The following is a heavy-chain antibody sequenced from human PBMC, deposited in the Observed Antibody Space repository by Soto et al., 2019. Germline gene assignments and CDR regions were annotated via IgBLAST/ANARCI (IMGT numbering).Heavy chain of an antibody. V-gene: IGHV4-30-2*01. J-gene: IGHJ4*02. CDR3: ASSHAGAHITAAVH. CDR1: GGSISSGGYS. D-gene: IGHD6-13*01. Sequence: QLQLQESGSGLVKPSQTLSLTCAVSGGSISSGGYSWSWIRQPPGKGLEWIGYIYHSGSTYYNPSLKIRVTITVDRSKNQCSLKLSSVTAADTAVYYCASSHAGAHITAAVHWGQGTLVTVSS. CDR2: IYHSGST.